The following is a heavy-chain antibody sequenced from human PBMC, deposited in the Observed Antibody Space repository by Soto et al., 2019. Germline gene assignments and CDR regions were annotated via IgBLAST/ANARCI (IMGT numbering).Heavy chain of an antibody. D-gene: IGHD1-1*01. CDR3: AKDHKNWNDVDY. J-gene: IGHJ4*02. CDR2: ISGSGGST. CDR1: GFTFSSYA. V-gene: IGHV3-23*01. Sequence: GGSLRLSCAASGFTFSSYAMSWVRQAPGKGLEWVSAISGSGGSTYYPDSVKGRFTISRDNSKNTLYLQMNSLRAEDTAVYYCAKDHKNWNDVDYWGQGTLVTVSS.